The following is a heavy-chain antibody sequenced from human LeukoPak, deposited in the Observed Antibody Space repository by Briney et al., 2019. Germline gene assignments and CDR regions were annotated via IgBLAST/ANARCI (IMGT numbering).Heavy chain of an antibody. V-gene: IGHV1-18*01. J-gene: IGHJ6*02. CDR2: ISAYNGNT. Sequence: GALVKVSCKASGYTFTSYGISWVRQAPGQGLEWMGWISAYNGNTNYAQKLQGRVTMTTDTSTSTAYMELRSLRSDDTAVYYCARDSWSGYYDFWSGYYKAYYGMDVWGQGTTVTVSS. CDR3: ARDSWSGYYDFWSGYYKAYYGMDV. CDR1: GYTFTSYG. D-gene: IGHD3-3*01.